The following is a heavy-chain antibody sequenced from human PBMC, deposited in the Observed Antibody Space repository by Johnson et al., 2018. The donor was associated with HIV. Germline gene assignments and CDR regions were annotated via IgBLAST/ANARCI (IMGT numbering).Heavy chain of an antibody. J-gene: IGHJ3*02. CDR1: GFTFSSYA. D-gene: IGHD3-10*01. V-gene: IGHV3-30*14. Sequence: QVQLVESGGGVVQPGRSLRLSCAASGFTFSSYAMHWVRQAPGTGLEWVAVISYGGSNKYYADSVQGRFPISRDNSKNYLNLQMNSLRAEYTAWYYCAREVLLWFRELSSLNDAFDIWGQGTMVTVSS. CDR2: ISYGGSNK. CDR3: AREVLLWFRELSSLNDAFDI.